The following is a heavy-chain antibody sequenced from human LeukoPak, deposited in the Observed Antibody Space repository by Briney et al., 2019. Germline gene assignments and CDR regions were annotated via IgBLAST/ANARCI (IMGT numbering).Heavy chain of an antibody. D-gene: IGHD4-4*01. Sequence: SETLSLTCTVSGGSISSYYWSWIRQPPGKGLEWIGYIYYSGSTNYNPSLKSRVTISVDTSKNQFSLKLGSVTAADTAVYYCARREYSNFFNWFDPWGQGTLVTVSS. CDR3: ARREYSNFFNWFDP. V-gene: IGHV4-59*08. J-gene: IGHJ5*02. CDR1: GGSISSYY. CDR2: IYYSGST.